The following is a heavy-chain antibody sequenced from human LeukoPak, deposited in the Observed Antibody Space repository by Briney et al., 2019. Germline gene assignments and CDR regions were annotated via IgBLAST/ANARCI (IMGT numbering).Heavy chain of an antibody. CDR3: TTSSTTPPRFDS. D-gene: IGHD1-1*01. CDR2: IYPGDSDT. CDR1: GYRFRSCW. Sequence: GESLKISCKGSGYRFRSCWIAGVRQMPGKGLEWMGIIYPGDSDTRYSPSFQGQVTISADKSISTAYLQWSSLKASDTAIYYCTTSSTTPPRFDSWGQGTLVTVSS. V-gene: IGHV5-51*01. J-gene: IGHJ4*02.